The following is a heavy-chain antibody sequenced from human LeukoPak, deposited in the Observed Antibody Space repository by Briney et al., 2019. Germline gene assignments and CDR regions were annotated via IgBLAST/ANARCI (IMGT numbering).Heavy chain of an antibody. J-gene: IGHJ4*02. V-gene: IGHV4-30-2*01. CDR1: GGSITGGGYS. CDR3: ATRVVIIGGFDY. D-gene: IGHD3-3*01. CDR2: FYHGGST. Sequence: SETLSLTCTVSGGSITGGGYSWSWIRQAPGKGLEWIGYFYHGGSTSYNPSLKSRVTISVDTSKNQFSLKLSSVTAADTAVYYCATRVVIIGGFDYWGQGTLVTVSS.